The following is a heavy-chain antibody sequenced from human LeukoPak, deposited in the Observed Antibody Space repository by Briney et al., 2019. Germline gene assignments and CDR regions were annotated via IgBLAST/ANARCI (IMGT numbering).Heavy chain of an antibody. Sequence: GGSLRLSCAASGFTFSSYAMNWVRQAPGKGLEWISYISISANVKFYAESVKGRFTISRDTAKNSVYLQMDSLRDEDTAVYYCARIESDSGSYYNSASDLWGQGTMVTVSS. CDR1: GFTFSSYA. V-gene: IGHV3-48*02. CDR2: ISISANVK. CDR3: ARIESDSGSYYNSASDL. J-gene: IGHJ3*01. D-gene: IGHD3-10*01.